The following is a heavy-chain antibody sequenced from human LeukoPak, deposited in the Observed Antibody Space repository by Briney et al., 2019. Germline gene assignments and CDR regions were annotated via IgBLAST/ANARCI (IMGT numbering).Heavy chain of an antibody. CDR3: VTTPPKLLPPSGFDY. Sequence: GGSLRLSCAASGFTFSGYGMHWVRQAPGKGLEWVAFIRYDGSNKYYADSVKGRFTISRDNSKNTLYLQMNSLRAEDTAVYYCVTTPPKLLPPSGFDYWGQGTPVTVSS. D-gene: IGHD2-15*01. CDR1: GFTFSGYG. J-gene: IGHJ4*02. V-gene: IGHV3-30*02. CDR2: IRYDGSNK.